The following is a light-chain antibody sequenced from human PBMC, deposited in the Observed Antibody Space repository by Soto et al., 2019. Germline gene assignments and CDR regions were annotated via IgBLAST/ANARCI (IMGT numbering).Light chain of an antibody. CDR1: QSISSW. J-gene: IGKJ4*01. V-gene: IGKV1-27*01. CDR2: AAS. Sequence: VERVTITCRASQSISSWLAWYQQKPGKAPKLLIYAASTLQSGVPSRFSGSGSGPDFTLTISSLQPEDVATYYCQKYDHAPLTFGGGTKVDIK. CDR3: QKYDHAPLT.